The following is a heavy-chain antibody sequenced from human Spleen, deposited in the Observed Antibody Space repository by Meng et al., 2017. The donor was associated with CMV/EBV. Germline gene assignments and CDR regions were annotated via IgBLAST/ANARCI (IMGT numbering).Heavy chain of an antibody. J-gene: IGHJ4*02. CDR1: GDSVSSYY. V-gene: IGHV4-59*02. Sequence: SETLSLTCSVSGDSVSSYYWTWIRQPPGKGLEWIGYISNSGSTNYNPSLKSRVTMSVDTSKNQFSLRLISVTAADTAVYYCARGGSSWHYFDYWGQGTLVTVSS. CDR2: ISNSGST. CDR3: ARGGSSWHYFDY. D-gene: IGHD6-13*01.